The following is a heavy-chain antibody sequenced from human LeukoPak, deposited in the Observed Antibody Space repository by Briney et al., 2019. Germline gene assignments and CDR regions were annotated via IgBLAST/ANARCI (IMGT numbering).Heavy chain of an antibody. CDR1: GYSITSYW. D-gene: IGHD5-12*01. CDR2: IYPGDSDT. J-gene: IGHJ4*02. V-gene: IGHV5-51*01. CDR3: ARRQYIGDYFDY. Sequence: AESLWSSSKGSGYSITSYWIAWVRQMPGKGLEWMGIIYPGDSDTRYSPFFQGQVTISVDKSISTAYLQWSSLKASDTAMYYCARRQYIGDYFDYWGQGTLVTVSS.